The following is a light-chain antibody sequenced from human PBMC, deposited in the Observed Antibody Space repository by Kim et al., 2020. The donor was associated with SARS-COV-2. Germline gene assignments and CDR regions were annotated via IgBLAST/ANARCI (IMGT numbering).Light chain of an antibody. CDR2: EVT. Sequence: GQSVTISCTVTSSNVGTFNYVSWYQQHPGKAPKLMISEVTKRPSGVPDRFSGSKSGNTASLTVSGLQAEDEADYYCSSYAGRNNVVFGGGTQLTVL. V-gene: IGLV2-8*01. CDR3: SSYAGRNNVV. CDR1: SSNVGTFNY. J-gene: IGLJ2*01.